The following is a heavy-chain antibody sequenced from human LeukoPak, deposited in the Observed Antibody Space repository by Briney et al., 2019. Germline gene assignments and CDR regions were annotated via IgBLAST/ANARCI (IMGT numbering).Heavy chain of an antibody. J-gene: IGHJ4*02. CDR3: ARISLDYGGNSLPFDY. CDR2: IYYSGST. Sequence: PSETLSLTCTVSGGSISSYYWSWIRQPPGKGLEWIGYIYYSGSTNYNPSLKSRVTISVDTSKNQFSLKLSSVTAADTAVYYCARISLDYGGNSLPFDYWGQGTLVTVSS. D-gene: IGHD4-23*01. V-gene: IGHV4-59*08. CDR1: GGSISSYY.